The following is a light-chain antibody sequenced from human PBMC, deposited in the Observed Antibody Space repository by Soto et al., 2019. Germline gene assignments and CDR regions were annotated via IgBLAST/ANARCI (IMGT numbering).Light chain of an antibody. V-gene: IGLV2-8*01. CDR2: EVS. J-gene: IGLJ2*01. CDR1: SSDVGGYNY. Sequence: QLVLTQPPSASGSPGQSVTISCTGTSSDVGGYNYVSWYQHHPGKAPKLMIYEVSQRPSGVPDRFSGSKSGNTASLTVSGLQAEDEADYYCSSYAGTTNFVVFGGGTKLTVL. CDR3: SSYAGTTNFVV.